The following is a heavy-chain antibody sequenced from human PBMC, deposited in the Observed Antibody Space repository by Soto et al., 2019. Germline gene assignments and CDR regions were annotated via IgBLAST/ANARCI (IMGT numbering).Heavy chain of an antibody. CDR1: EFTFSNYG. J-gene: IGHJ6*02. CDR3: ARDDKYSGNGMDV. CDR2: ILNDGSNR. D-gene: IGHD3-10*01. Sequence: QVQLVESGGGVVQPGRSLRLSCAASEFTFSNYGMHWVRQAPGKGLEWVAVILNDGSNRYHADSVKDRFTISRDNSKNTRYLQMNSLRAEDTAVYYCARDDKYSGNGMDVWGQGTTVTVS. V-gene: IGHV3-33*01.